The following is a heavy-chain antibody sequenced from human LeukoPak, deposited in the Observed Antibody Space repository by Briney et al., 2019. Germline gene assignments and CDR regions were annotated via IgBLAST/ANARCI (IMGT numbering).Heavy chain of an antibody. D-gene: IGHD3-22*01. CDR2: ISAYNGNT. CDR3: ARDDWYYDSSGYRGDY. CDR1: GGTFSSYA. Sequence: ASVKVSCKASGGTFSSYAISWVRQAPGQGPEWMGWISAYNGNTNYTQKLQGRVTMTTDTSTSTANMELRSLRSDDTAVYYFARDDWYYDSSGYRGDYWGQGTLVTVSS. V-gene: IGHV1-18*01. J-gene: IGHJ4*02.